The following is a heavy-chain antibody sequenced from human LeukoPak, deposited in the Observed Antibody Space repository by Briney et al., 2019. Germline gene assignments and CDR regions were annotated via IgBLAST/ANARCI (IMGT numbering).Heavy chain of an antibody. J-gene: IGHJ3*02. CDR3: ARFFREGSAFDI. D-gene: IGHD1-26*01. CDR1: GYTFTNYG. CDR2: ISAYNGNT. V-gene: IGHV1-18*01. Sequence: ASVKVSCKASGYTFTNYGISWVRQAPGQGLEWMGWISAYNGNTNYAQKLQGRVTMTTDTSTSTAYMELRGLRSDDTAVYYCARFFREGSAFDIWGQGTMVTVSS.